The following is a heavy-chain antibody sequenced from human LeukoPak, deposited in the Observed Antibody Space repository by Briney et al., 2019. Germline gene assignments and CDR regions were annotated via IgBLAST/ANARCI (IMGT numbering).Heavy chain of an antibody. Sequence: PGGSLRLSCAGSGFTFSNFWMSWVRPAPGKGLEWVANIKEDGSDKYYVDSVKGRFTISRDNAKNSLYLQMNSLRAEDTAVYYCARDIGYNTFDYWGQGTLVTVSS. CDR1: GFTFSNFW. D-gene: IGHD5-24*01. V-gene: IGHV3-7*05. CDR2: IKEDGSDK. J-gene: IGHJ4*02. CDR3: ARDIGYNTFDY.